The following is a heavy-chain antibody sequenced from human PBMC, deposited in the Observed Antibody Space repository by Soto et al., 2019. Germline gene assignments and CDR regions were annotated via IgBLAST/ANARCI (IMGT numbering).Heavy chain of an antibody. CDR3: AKGEQWLVQYYFDY. Sequence: RLSCAASGFTFSSYAMSWVRQAPGKGLEWVSAISGSGGSTYYADSVKGRFTISRDNSKNTLYLQMNSLRAEDTAVYYCAKGEQWLVQYYFDYWGQGTLVTVSS. J-gene: IGHJ4*02. D-gene: IGHD6-19*01. V-gene: IGHV3-23*01. CDR2: ISGSGGST. CDR1: GFTFSSYA.